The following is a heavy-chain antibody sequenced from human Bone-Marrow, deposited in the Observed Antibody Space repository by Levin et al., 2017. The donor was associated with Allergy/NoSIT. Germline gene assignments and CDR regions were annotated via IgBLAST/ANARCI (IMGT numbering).Heavy chain of an antibody. J-gene: IGHJ5*02. CDR1: GFTFSSYS. CDR2: ISSSSSTV. V-gene: IGHV3-48*01. D-gene: IGHD3-10*01. Sequence: PGGSLRLSCAASGFTFSSYSMNWVRQAPGKGLEWVSYISSSSSTVYYADSVKGRFTVSRDTAKNSLYLQMNSLRAEDTAVYYCARERGGWFDPWGQGTLVTVSS. CDR3: ARERGGWFDP.